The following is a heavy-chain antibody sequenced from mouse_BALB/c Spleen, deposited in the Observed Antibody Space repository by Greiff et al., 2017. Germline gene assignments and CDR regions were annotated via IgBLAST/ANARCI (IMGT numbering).Heavy chain of an antibody. V-gene: IGHV5-17*02. CDR3: AGDYYGSSYWYFDV. J-gene: IGHJ1*01. D-gene: IGHD1-1*01. CDR1: GFTFSSFG. CDR2: ISSGSSTI. Sequence: EVKLVESGGGLVQPGGSRKLSCAASGFTFSSFGMHWVRQAPEKGLEWVAYISSGSSTIYYADTVKGRFTISRDNPKNTLFLQMTSLRTEDTTMYYGAGDYYGSSYWYFDVWGAGTTVTVSS.